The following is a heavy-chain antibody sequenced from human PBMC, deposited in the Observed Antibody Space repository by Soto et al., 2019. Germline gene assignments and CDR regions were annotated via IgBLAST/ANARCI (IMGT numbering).Heavy chain of an antibody. CDR3: ARDGCSGGSCYSCDYYGMDV. Sequence: QVQLVQSGAEVKKPGSSVKVSCKASGGTFSSYAISWVRQAPGQGLEWMGGIIPIFGTANYAQKFQGRVTITADESTSTAYMELSSLRSEDTAVYYCARDGCSGGSCYSCDYYGMDVWGQGTTVTVSS. D-gene: IGHD2-15*01. CDR1: GGTFSSYA. V-gene: IGHV1-69*12. CDR2: IIPIFGTA. J-gene: IGHJ6*02.